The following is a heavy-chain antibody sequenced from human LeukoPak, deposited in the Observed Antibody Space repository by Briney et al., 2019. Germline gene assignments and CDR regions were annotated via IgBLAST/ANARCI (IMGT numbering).Heavy chain of an antibody. CDR2: IYYSGST. CDR1: GGSISSYY. V-gene: IGHV4-39*07. D-gene: IGHD3-9*01. Sequence: SETLSLTCTVSGGSISSYYWGWIRQPPGKGLEWIGSIYYSGSTYYNPSLKSRVTISVDTSKNQFSLKLSSVTAADTAVYYCARVVLRYFDWLSPPDLYYFDYWGQGTLVTVSS. J-gene: IGHJ4*02. CDR3: ARVVLRYFDWLSPPDLYYFDY.